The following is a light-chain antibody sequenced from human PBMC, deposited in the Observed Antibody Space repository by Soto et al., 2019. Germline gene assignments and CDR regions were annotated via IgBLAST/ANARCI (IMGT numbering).Light chain of an antibody. V-gene: IGKV1-39*01. CDR2: AAS. CDR1: QSISSY. J-gene: IGKJ1*01. Sequence: DIQMTQSPSSLSASVGDRVTITCRASQSISSYLNWYQQKPGKAPKLLIYAASSLQSGVPSRFSGSGFGTEFTLTISSLQPEDFATYYCQHYNSYSEAFGQGTKVDIK. CDR3: QHYNSYSEA.